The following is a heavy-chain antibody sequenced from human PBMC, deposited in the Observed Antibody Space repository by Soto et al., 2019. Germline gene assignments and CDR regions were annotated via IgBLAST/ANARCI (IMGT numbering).Heavy chain of an antibody. J-gene: IGHJ3*02. V-gene: IGHV3-48*02. CDR3: ARDYPEGSQTILYDSSGLDAFDI. CDR1: GFTFSSYS. D-gene: IGHD3-22*01. Sequence: EVQLVESGGGLVQPGGSLRLSCAASGFTFSSYSMNWVRQAPGKGLEWVSYISSSSSTIYYADSVKGRFTISRDNAKNSLYLQMNSLRDEDTAVYYCARDYPEGSQTILYDSSGLDAFDIWGQGTMVTVSS. CDR2: ISSSSSTI.